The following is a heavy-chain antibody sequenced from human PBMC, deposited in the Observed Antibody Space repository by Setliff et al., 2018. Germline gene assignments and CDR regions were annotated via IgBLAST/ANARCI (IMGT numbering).Heavy chain of an antibody. CDR3: ARSPPTVVVTAIQAIFDY. Sequence: ASVKVSCKASGGTFSRSAISWVRQAPGQGLEWMGWISAYNGNANYAQKLQGRLTMTTDTSTSTAYMELRSLRSDDTAVYYCARSPPTVVVTAIQAIFDYWGQGTLVTVSS. V-gene: IGHV1-18*01. CDR1: GGTFSRSA. D-gene: IGHD2-21*02. J-gene: IGHJ4*02. CDR2: ISAYNGNA.